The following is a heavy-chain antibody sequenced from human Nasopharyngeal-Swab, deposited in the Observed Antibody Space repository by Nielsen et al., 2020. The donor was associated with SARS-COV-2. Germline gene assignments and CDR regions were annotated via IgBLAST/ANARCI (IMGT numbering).Heavy chain of an antibody. CDR2: ISSSSSTI. Sequence: GESLKISCAASGFTFSSYSMNWVRQAPGKGLEWVSYISSSSSTIYYADSVKGRFTISRGNAKNSLYLQMNSLRAEDTAVYYCARKSSFDYWGQGTLVTVSS. CDR1: GFTFSSYS. V-gene: IGHV3-48*01. J-gene: IGHJ4*02. CDR3: ARKSSFDY.